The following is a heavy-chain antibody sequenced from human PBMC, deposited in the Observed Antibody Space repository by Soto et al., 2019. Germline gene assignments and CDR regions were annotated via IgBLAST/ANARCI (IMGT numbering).Heavy chain of an antibody. J-gene: IGHJ2*01. V-gene: IGHV3-23*01. CDR1: GFTFSSYA. D-gene: IGHD2-2*01. CDR2: ISGSGGST. Sequence: GESLKISCAASGFTFSSYAMSWVRQAPGKGLEWVSAISGSGGSTYYADSVKGRFTISRDNSKNTLYLQMNSLSAEDTAVYYCAKDVPNLRSRYFDLWGRGTLVTVSS. CDR3: AKDVPNLRSRYFDL.